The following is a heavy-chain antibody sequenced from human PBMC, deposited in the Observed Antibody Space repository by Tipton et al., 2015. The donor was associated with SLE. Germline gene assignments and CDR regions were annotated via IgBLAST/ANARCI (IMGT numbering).Heavy chain of an antibody. CDR2: IYPGGSK. Sequence: GSLRLSCAASGFTVYSNYMSWVRQAPGKGLEWVSVIYPGGSKYYADSVKGRFTISRDNSKNTLYLQMNSLRAEDTAVYYCAKEGSGRGFDYWGQGTLVTVSS. CDR3: AKEGSGRGFDY. V-gene: IGHV3-66*02. J-gene: IGHJ4*02. D-gene: IGHD5-12*01. CDR1: GFTVYSNY.